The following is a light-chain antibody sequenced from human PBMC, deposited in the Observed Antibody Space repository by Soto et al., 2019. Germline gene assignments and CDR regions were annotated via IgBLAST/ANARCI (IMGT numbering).Light chain of an antibody. CDR3: QQYGSSPPYT. J-gene: IGKJ2*01. V-gene: IGKV3-20*01. CDR2: AAS. Sequence: DIVLTQSPGTLSLSPGERSTLSCRASETVNNNFLGWYQQKPGQAPRLLIFAASRRATGIPDRFSGSGSWTDFTLTISRLEPEDFGVYYCQQYGSSPPYTFGQGTKLEIK. CDR1: ETVNNNF.